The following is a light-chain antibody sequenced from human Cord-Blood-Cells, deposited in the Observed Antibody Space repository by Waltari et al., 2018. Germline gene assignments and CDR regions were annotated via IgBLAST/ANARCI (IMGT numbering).Light chain of an antibody. CDR2: DAS. V-gene: IGKV3-11*01. J-gene: IGKJ5*01. CDR1: QSVSSY. CDR3: QQRSNWPPT. Sequence: IVFTQSPATLSLSTGERATLSCRASQSVSSYLAWYQQKPGQAPRLLIYDASNRATGIPARFSGSGSGTDFTLTISSLEPEDFAVYYCQQRSNWPPTFGQGTRLEIK.